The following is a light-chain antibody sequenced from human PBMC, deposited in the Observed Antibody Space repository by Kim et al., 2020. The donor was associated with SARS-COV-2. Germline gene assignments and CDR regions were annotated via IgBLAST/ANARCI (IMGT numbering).Light chain of an antibody. CDR2: AAS. CDR3: QQLNSYPLT. CDR1: QGISSH. V-gene: IGKV1-9*01. Sequence: ASVGDRVTITCRASQGISSHLAWYQQKPGKAPNLLIYAASTLQGGVPSRFSGSGSGTEFILTISSLQPEDFATYYCQQLNSYPLTFGGGTKVDIK. J-gene: IGKJ4*01.